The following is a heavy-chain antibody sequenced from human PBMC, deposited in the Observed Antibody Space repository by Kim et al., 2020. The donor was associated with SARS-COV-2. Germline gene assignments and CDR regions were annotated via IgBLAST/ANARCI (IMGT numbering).Heavy chain of an antibody. J-gene: IGHJ4*02. CDR3: ARGGIAAAATGFDY. Sequence: NPSLKSRVTISVDTSKNQFSLKLSSVTAADTAVYYCARGGIAAAATGFDYWGQGTLVTVSS. D-gene: IGHD6-13*01. V-gene: IGHV4-34*01.